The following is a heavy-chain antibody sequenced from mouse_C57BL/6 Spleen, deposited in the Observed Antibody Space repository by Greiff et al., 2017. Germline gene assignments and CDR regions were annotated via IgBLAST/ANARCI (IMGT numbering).Heavy chain of an antibody. V-gene: IGHV5-6*02. J-gene: IGHJ2*01. D-gene: IGHD1-1*01. Sequence: DVKLVESGGDLVKPGGSLKLSCAASGFTFSSYGMSWVRQTPDKRLEWVATISSGGSYTYYPDSVKGRFTISRDNAKNTLYLQMSSLKSEDTAMYYCARQRGSNFDYWGQGTTLTVSS. CDR1: GFTFSSYG. CDR3: ARQRGSNFDY. CDR2: ISSGGSYT.